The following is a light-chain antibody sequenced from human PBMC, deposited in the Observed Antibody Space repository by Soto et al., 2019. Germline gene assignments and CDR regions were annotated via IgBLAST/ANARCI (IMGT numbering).Light chain of an antibody. CDR2: WAS. CDR3: QQYDTTPLT. J-gene: IGKJ4*01. V-gene: IGKV4-1*01. CDR1: QRVVYNSNNHNY. Sequence: SPSPQALLVSPPARTTINSNSSQRVVYNSNNHNYLAWYQQKPGQPPQLLIYWASTRESGVPDRFSGSGSGTDFTLTISRLEAEDVAVYYCQQYDTTPLTFGGGTKVDIK.